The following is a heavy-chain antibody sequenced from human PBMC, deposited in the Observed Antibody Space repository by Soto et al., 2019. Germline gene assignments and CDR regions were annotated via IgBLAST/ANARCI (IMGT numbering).Heavy chain of an antibody. D-gene: IGHD2-2*01. CDR3: AKGDCSSTSCYRTTDY. J-gene: IGHJ4*02. V-gene: IGHV3-23*01. CDR2: ISGSGGST. Sequence: GGSLRLSCAASGFTFSSYAMSWVRQAPGKGLEWVSAISGSGGSTYYADSVKGRFTISRDNSKNTLYLQMNSLRAEDTALYYCAKGDCSSTSCYRTTDYWGQGTLVTVSS. CDR1: GFTFSSYA.